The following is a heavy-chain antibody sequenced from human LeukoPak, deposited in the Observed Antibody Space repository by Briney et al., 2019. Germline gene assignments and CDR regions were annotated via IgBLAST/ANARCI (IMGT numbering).Heavy chain of an antibody. CDR3: ARATGDYDSSGYYHFDY. CDR2: IGTAGDT. V-gene: IGHV3-13*01. CDR1: GFTFSSYD. D-gene: IGHD3-22*01. J-gene: IGHJ4*02. Sequence: GGSLRLSCAASGFTFSSYDMHWVRQATGKGLEWVSAIGTAGDTYYPGSVKGRFTISRENAKNSLYLQMNSLRAGDTAVYHCARATGDYDSSGYYHFDYWGQGTLVTVSS.